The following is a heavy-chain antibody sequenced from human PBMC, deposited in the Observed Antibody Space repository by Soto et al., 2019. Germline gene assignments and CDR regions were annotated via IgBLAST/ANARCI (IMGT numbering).Heavy chain of an antibody. CDR2: ISAYNGNT. D-gene: IGHD3-16*02. V-gene: IGHV1-18*01. Sequence: QVQLVQSGAEVKKPGASVKVSCKASGYTFTSYGISWVRQAPGQGLEWMGWISAYNGNTNYAQKLQGRVTMTTDTSKSTAYMELRSLRSDDTAVYYCARFEDYDFIWGSYRFVYFDYWGQGTLVTVSS. CDR3: ARFEDYDFIWGSYRFVYFDY. J-gene: IGHJ4*02. CDR1: GYTFTSYG.